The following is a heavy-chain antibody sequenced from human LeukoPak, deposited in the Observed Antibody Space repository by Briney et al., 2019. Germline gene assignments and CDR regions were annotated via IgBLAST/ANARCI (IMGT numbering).Heavy chain of an antibody. CDR3: ATGYSGEPHLYYFDY. D-gene: IGHD2-15*01. CDR2: IIPILGIA. V-gene: IGHV1-69*04. Sequence: AASVKVSCKASGGTFSSYAISWVRQAPGQGLEWMGRIIPILGIANYAQKFQGRVTITADKSTSTAYMELSSLRSEDTAVYFCATGYSGEPHLYYFDYWGQGTLVTVSS. CDR1: GGTFSSYA. J-gene: IGHJ4*02.